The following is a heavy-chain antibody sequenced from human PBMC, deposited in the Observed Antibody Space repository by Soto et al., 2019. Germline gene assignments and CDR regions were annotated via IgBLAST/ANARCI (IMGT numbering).Heavy chain of an antibody. V-gene: IGHV1-58*01. CDR3: ATGTYCSGGSCSDYYYYYYGMDL. CDR2: LVVGTGNT. Sequence: PVKVSCKTSGFTFRSSAVQWVRQARGQRLEWIGWLVVGTGNTNYAQKFQQRVTISSDRSTNTVSMELSSLTSEDTAVYYCATGTYCSGGSCSDYYYYYYGMDLWGQGITVTLSS. J-gene: IGHJ6*02. CDR1: GFTFRSSA. D-gene: IGHD2-15*01.